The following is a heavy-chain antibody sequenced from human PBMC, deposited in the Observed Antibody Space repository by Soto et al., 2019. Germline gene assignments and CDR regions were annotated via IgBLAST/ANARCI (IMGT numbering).Heavy chain of an antibody. CDR3: ASYYDILTGYPDAFDI. D-gene: IGHD3-9*01. J-gene: IGHJ3*02. CDR1: GGSISSSSYY. Sequence: PSETLSLTCTVSGGSISSSSYYWGWIRQPPGKGLEWIGSIYYSGSTYYSPSLKSRVTISVDTSKNQFSLKLSSVTAADTAVYYCASYYDILTGYPDAFDIWGQGTMVTVSS. V-gene: IGHV4-39*01. CDR2: IYYSGST.